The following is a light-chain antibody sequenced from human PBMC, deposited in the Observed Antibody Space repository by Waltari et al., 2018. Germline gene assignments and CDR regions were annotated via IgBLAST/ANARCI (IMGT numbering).Light chain of an antibody. J-gene: IGKJ5*01. Sequence: IVMTQSPDSLAVYLGERATITCQSSQSVLYTNNKNYLGWYQQKPGQPPKLLIDWASTRESGVPDRFSGSGSGTDFTLTISSLQAEDVAVYYCQQFYTTPMTFGQGTRLEIK. CDR1: QSVLYTNNKNY. CDR2: WAS. V-gene: IGKV4-1*01. CDR3: QQFYTTPMT.